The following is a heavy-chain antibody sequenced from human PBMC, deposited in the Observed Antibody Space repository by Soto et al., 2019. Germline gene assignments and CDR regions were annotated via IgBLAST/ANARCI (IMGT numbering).Heavy chain of an antibody. V-gene: IGHV3-73*01. CDR1: GFTFSGSA. CDR3: TRRGEEDTAMVTVFDY. D-gene: IGHD5-18*01. CDR2: IRSKANSYAT. J-gene: IGHJ4*02. Sequence: GGSLRLSCEASGFTFSGSAMHWVRQASGKGLEWVGRIRSKANSYATAYAASVKGRFTISRDDSKNTAYLQMNSLKTEDTAVYYCTRRGEEDTAMVTVFDYWGQGTLVTVSS.